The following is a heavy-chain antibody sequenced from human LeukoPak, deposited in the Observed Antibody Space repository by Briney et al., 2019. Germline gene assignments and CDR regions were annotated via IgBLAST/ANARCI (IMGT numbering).Heavy chain of an antibody. V-gene: IGHV4-4*02. CDR2: IYHSGST. CDR3: AGSLRYYYDSSGYYYKPFDY. D-gene: IGHD3-22*01. CDR1: GGSISSSNW. Sequence: PSETLSLTCAVSGGSISSSNWWSWVRQPPGKGLEWIGEIYHSGSTNYNPSLKSRVTISVDKSKNQFSLKLSSVTAADTAVYYCAGSLRYYYDSSGYYYKPFDYWGQGTLVTVSS. J-gene: IGHJ4*02.